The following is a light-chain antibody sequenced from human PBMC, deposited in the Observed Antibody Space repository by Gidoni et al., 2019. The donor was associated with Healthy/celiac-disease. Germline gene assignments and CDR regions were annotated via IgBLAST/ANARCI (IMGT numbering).Light chain of an antibody. V-gene: IGKV1-5*03. CDR3: QQYNSYSLT. CDR2: KAS. CDR1: QSISSW. J-gene: IGKJ4*01. Sequence: DIEMTKSPSTLSASVGDRVTITCLASQSISSWLAWYQQKPGKAPKLLIYKASSLESGVPSRFSGSGSGTEFTLTISSLQPDDFATYYCQQYNSYSLTFXGXTKVEIK.